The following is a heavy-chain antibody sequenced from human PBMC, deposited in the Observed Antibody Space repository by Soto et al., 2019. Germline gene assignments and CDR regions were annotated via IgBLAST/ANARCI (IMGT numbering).Heavy chain of an antibody. CDR1: GFIFSGSA. J-gene: IGHJ6*02. V-gene: IGHV3-73*02. Sequence: EVQLVESGGGLVQPGGSLKLSCAASGFIFSGSAIHWVRQASGKGLEWVGRIRSRANNFATSSAASVKGRFTFSRDDSKNTAYLQMNILKPEDTAVYYCARGQGAAIGDYYYHGMDVWGQGTTVTVSS. CDR3: ARGQGAAIGDYYYHGMDV. D-gene: IGHD2-2*02. CDR2: IRSRANNFAT.